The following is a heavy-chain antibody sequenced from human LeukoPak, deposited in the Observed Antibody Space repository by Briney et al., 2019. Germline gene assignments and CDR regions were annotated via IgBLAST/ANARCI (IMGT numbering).Heavy chain of an antibody. J-gene: IGHJ4*02. D-gene: IGHD1-26*01. CDR2: ISGSGAGT. CDR3: AKDGVEAIVGTYDY. CDR1: GFTFSSYA. V-gene: IGHV3-23*01. Sequence: GGSLRLSCAASGFTFSSYAMNWVRQAPGKGLEWVSAISGSGAGTYYADSVKGRFTISRDNSKTTLYLQMNSLRAEDTAVYYCAKDGVEAIVGTYDYWGQGTLVTVSS.